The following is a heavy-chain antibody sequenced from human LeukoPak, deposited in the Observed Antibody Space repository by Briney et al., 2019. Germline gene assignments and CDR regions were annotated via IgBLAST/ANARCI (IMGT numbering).Heavy chain of an antibody. V-gene: IGHV3-30*14. Sequence: GGSLRLSCAASGFTFSSYAMHWVRQAPGKGLEWVAVISYDGSNKYYADSVKGRFTISRDNSKNTLYLQMSSLRAEDTAVYYCVKVSDDYWGQGTLVTVSS. CDR1: GFTFSSYA. CDR2: ISYDGSNK. J-gene: IGHJ4*02. CDR3: VKVSDDY.